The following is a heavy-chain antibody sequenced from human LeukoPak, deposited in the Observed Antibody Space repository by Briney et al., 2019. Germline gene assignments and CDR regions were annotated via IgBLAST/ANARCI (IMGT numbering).Heavy chain of an antibody. J-gene: IGHJ2*01. CDR3: ARGRSSGWPPNWYFDL. Sequence: ASVKVSCKASGYTFTSYDINWVRQATGQGLEWMGWMNPNSGNTGYAQNFQGRVTITRDTSMSTAYMELSSLRSEDTAVYYCARGRSSGWPPNWYFDLWGRGTLATVSS. V-gene: IGHV1-8*03. D-gene: IGHD6-19*01. CDR2: MNPNSGNT. CDR1: GYTFTSYD.